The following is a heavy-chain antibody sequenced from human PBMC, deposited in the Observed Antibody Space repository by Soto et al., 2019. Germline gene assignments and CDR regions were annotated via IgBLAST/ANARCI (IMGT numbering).Heavy chain of an antibody. D-gene: IGHD3-22*01. CDR3: AKDSGYYDSSGLWGY. Sequence: EVQLLESGGGLVQPGGSLRLSCAASGFTFSSDAMSWVRQAPGKGLEWVSAISGSGGSTYYADSVKGRFTISRDNSKNTLYLQMNSLRAEDTAVYYCAKDSGYYDSSGLWGYWGQGTLVTVSS. V-gene: IGHV3-23*01. CDR1: GFTFSSDA. J-gene: IGHJ4*02. CDR2: ISGSGGST.